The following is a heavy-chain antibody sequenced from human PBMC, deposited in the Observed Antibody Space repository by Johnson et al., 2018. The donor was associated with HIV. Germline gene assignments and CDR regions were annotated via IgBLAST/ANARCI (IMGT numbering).Heavy chain of an antibody. V-gene: IGHV3-33*08. CDR2: IWFDGSNK. Sequence: VQLVESGGGLVQPGGSLRLSCAASGFTFSSYWMSWVRQAPGKGLEWVAVIWFDGSNKYYADSVKGRFTISRDNSKNTLYLQMNSLRAEDTAVYYCAVYYYGSGSRNDAFDIWGQGTMVTVSS. J-gene: IGHJ3*02. CDR3: AVYYYGSGSRNDAFDI. CDR1: GFTFSSYW. D-gene: IGHD3-10*01.